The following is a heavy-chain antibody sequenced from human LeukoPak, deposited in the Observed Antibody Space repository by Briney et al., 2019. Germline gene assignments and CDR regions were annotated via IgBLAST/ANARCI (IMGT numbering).Heavy chain of an antibody. V-gene: IGHV4-59*01. CDR3: ARDGYDSSGYYYPLGY. CDR2: IYYSGST. CDR1: GGSITGYY. D-gene: IGHD3-22*01. J-gene: IGHJ4*02. Sequence: SETLSLTCTVSGGSITGYYWSWIRQPPGKGLEWIGYIYYSGSTNYNPSLKSRVTISVDTSKNQFSLKLSSVTAADTAVYYCARDGYDSSGYYYPLGYWGQGTLVTVSS.